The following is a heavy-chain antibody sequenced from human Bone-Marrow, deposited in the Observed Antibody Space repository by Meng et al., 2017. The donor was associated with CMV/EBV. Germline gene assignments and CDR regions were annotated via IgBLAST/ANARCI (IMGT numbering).Heavy chain of an antibody. CDR3: AIAAKPQYKDFRCGNYTGGLDY. Sequence: ASVKVSCKASGYTFTSYDINWVRQATGQGLEWMGWMSANNGNTGYAQKFQGRVTMTTNTSISTAYMELSSLRSEETAVYYCAIAAKPQYKDFRCGNYTGGLDYWGQGTLVTVSS. J-gene: IGHJ4*03. CDR2: MSANNGNT. CDR1: GYTFTSYD. D-gene: IGHD3-3*01. V-gene: IGHV1-8*02.